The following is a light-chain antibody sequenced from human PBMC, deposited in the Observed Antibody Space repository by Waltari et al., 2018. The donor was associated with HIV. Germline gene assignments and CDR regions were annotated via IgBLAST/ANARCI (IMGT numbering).Light chain of an antibody. CDR2: EVS. V-gene: IGLV2-14*01. CDR1: DTDVGTYNY. Sequence: QSALTQPASVSGSPGQSITISCTGTDTDVGTYNYVSWFQHHPGKAPKLIIAEVSNRPSGFAHRFSGSKSGNTASLIISGLQAEDEASYYCTAYTTTNTWVFGGGTNLTVL. J-gene: IGLJ3*02. CDR3: TAYTTTNTWV.